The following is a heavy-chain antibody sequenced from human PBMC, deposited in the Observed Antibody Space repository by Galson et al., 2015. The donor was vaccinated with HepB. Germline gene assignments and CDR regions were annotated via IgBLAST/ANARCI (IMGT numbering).Heavy chain of an antibody. CDR2: IIPIFGTA. CDR1: GGTFSSYA. D-gene: IGHD6-13*01. CDR3: ARDERYSSSWYLDY. Sequence: SVKVSCKASGGTFSSYAISWVRQAPGQGLEWMGGIIPIFGTANYAQKFQGRVTMTTDTSTSTAYMELRSLRSDDTAVYYCARDERYSSSWYLDYWGQRTLVTVSS. J-gene: IGHJ4*02. V-gene: IGHV1-69*05.